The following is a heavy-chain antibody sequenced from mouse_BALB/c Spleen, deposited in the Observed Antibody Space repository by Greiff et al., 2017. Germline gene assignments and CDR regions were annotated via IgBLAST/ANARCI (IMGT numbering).Heavy chain of an antibody. CDR2: INPYNDGT. V-gene: IGHV1-14*01. J-gene: IGHJ3*01. CDR1: GYTFTSYV. CDR3: ARGSYGSSYVGFAY. D-gene: IGHD1-1*01. Sequence: VQLQQSGPELVKPGASVKMSCKASGYTFTSYVMNWVKQKPGQGLEWIGNINPYNDGTKYNEKFKDKATLTSDKSSSTAYMERSSLTSEDSAVYYCARGSYGSSYVGFAYWGQGTLVTVSA.